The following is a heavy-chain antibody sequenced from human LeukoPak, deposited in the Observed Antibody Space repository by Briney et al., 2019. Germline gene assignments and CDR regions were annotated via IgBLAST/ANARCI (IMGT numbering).Heavy chain of an antibody. D-gene: IGHD3-10*01. CDR1: GGTFSSYA. Sequence: SVKVSCKASGGTFSSYAISWVRQAPGQGLEWMGGIIPIFGTANYAQKFQGRVTMTTDTSTSTAYMELRSLRSDDTAVYYCARDHRVRGGDGYWGQGTLVTVSS. CDR3: ARDHRVRGGDGY. CDR2: IIPIFGTA. J-gene: IGHJ4*02. V-gene: IGHV1-69*05.